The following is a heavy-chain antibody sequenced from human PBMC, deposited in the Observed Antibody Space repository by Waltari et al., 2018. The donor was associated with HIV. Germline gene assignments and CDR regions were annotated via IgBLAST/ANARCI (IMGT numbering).Heavy chain of an antibody. V-gene: IGHV1-2*06. J-gene: IGHJ6*02. Sequence: QVQLVQSGAEVKKPGASVKVSCKASGYTFTDYYIYWVRQAPGQGLEWRGRINLTRGVTNYAQKFQGRVIMTRDTSISTAYMELSRLRSDDTAVYYCARVVNYGDNSVYYGMDVWGQGTTVTVSS. CDR2: INLTRGVT. CDR3: ARVVNYGDNSVYYGMDV. D-gene: IGHD4-17*01. CDR1: GYTFTDYY.